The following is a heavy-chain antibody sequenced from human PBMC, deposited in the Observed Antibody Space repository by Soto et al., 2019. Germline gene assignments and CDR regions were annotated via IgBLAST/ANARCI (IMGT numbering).Heavy chain of an antibody. CDR1: GVTFSSYG. Sequence: VQLVESGGGVVQPGRSLRLSCAASGVTFSSYGMHWVRQAPGKGLEWVAVISYDGSNKYYADSVKGRFTISRDNSKNTLYLQMNSLRAEDTGVYYCAKSPTAAHFDYWGQGTLVTVSS. J-gene: IGHJ4*02. V-gene: IGHV3-30*18. CDR2: ISYDGSNK. CDR3: AKSPTAAHFDY. D-gene: IGHD4-17*01.